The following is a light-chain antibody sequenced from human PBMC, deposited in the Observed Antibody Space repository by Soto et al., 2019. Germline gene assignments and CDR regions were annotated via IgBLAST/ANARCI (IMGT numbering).Light chain of an antibody. J-gene: IGKJ4*01. CDR1: PSVSNS. CDR2: DAS. V-gene: IGKV3-11*01. Sequence: ESVLTQSPATLSLSPGERATLSCRASPSVSNSLAWYQHKPGQAPRLLIYDASSRATGGPTRFSGSGSGTDFTLTISSLEPEDFAVYYCQQRNKWPPVTFGGGTRVEIK. CDR3: QQRNKWPPVT.